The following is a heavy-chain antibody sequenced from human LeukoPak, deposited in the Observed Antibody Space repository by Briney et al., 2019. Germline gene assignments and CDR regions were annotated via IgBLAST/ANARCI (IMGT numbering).Heavy chain of an antibody. V-gene: IGHV3-30*03. CDR2: ISHDGGNK. Sequence: QTGGSLRLSCAASGFTFSNYGMHWVRQAPGKGLEWVAVISHDGGNKYYADSVKGRFTISRDDSKNTLYLQMNSLRAEDTAVYYCSRDASHFFDYWGQGTLVTVSS. J-gene: IGHJ4*02. D-gene: IGHD3-3*02. CDR3: SRDASHFFDY. CDR1: GFTFSNYG.